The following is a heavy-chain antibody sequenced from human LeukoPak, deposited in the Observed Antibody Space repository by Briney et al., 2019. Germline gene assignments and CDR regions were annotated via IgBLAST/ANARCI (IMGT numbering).Heavy chain of an antibody. CDR2: IYAGGST. D-gene: IGHD3-22*01. J-gene: IGHJ4*02. V-gene: IGHV3-66*02. CDR3: ARDRSYDCCGYPFDF. CDR1: GLTVSDNY. Sequence: GGSLRLSCAASGLTVSDNYMTWVRQAPGKGLEWVSVIYAGGSTFYADSVKGRFTISRDNSKNTVYLQMNSLRAEDTAVYYCARDRSYDCCGYPFDFWGQGTLVTVSS.